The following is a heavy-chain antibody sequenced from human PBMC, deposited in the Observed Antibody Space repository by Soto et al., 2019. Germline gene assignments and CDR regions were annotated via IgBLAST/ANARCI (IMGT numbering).Heavy chain of an antibody. D-gene: IGHD6-13*01. CDR2: INPNSGGT. J-gene: IGHJ6*02. Sequence: QVQLVQSGAEVKKPGASVKVSCKASGYTFTGYFIHWVRQAPGQGLEWMGWINPNSGGTKYAQKFQGRVTMTRDTSISTAYMELSRLRSDDTALNYCARVIAAAAFYYGMDVWGQGTTVTVSS. CDR1: GYTFTGYF. V-gene: IGHV1-2*02. CDR3: ARVIAAAAFYYGMDV.